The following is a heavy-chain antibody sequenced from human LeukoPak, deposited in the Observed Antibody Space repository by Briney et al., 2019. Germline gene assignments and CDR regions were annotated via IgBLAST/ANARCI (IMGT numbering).Heavy chain of an antibody. J-gene: IGHJ6*02. CDR1: GVSISSGGYY. CDR3: ARTYSSGWYDYYGMDV. V-gene: IGHV4-31*03. D-gene: IGHD6-19*01. Sequence: SQTLSLTCTVSGVSISSGGYYWSWIRQHPGKDLEWIGYIYYSGSTYYNPSLKSRVTISVDTSKDQFSLKLSSVTAADTAVYYCARTYSSGWYDYYGMDVWGQGTTVTVSS. CDR2: IYYSGST.